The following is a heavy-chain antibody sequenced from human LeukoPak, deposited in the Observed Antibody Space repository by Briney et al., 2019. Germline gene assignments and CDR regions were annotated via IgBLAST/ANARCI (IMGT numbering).Heavy chain of an antibody. CDR3: VGSSGWSH. J-gene: IGHJ4*02. V-gene: IGHV5-51*01. CDR2: IYAGDSDT. CDR1: GYSFTSYW. D-gene: IGHD6-19*01. Sequence: GESLKISCKGSGYSFTSYWIGWVRQMPGKGLEWMGIIYAGDSDTRYSPSFQGQVTISADKSISTAYLQWNSLKPSDTAMYYCVGSSGWSHWGQGTLVTVSS.